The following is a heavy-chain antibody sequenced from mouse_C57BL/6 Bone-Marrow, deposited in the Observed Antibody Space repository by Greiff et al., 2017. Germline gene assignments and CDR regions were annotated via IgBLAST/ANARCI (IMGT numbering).Heavy chain of an antibody. V-gene: IGHV1-22*01. D-gene: IGHD1-1*01. CDR1: GYTFTDYN. CDR3: ASDRLRVRFAD. Sequence: EVQLQQSGPELVKPGASVKMSCKASGYTFTDYNMHWVKQSHGKSLEWIGYINPNNGSTSYNQKFKGQATLTVNKSSSTAYMELRSLTSEDSAVYYCASDRLRVRFADWGQGTLVTVSA. J-gene: IGHJ3*01. CDR2: INPNNGST.